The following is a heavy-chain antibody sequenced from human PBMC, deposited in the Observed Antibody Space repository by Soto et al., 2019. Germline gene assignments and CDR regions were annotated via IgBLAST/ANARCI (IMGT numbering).Heavy chain of an antibody. J-gene: IGHJ6*02. D-gene: IGHD3-3*01. CDR2: ISSSSSTI. CDR3: ARDAHDFWSVYLVHYSSGIDV. CDR1: GFTFSSYS. Sequence: PGGSLRLSCAASGFTFSSYSMNWVRQAPGKGLEWVSYISSSSSTIYYADSVKGRFTISRDNAKNSLYLQMNSLRDEDTAVYYCARDAHDFWSVYLVHYSSGIDVWGQGTTVTVSS. V-gene: IGHV3-48*02.